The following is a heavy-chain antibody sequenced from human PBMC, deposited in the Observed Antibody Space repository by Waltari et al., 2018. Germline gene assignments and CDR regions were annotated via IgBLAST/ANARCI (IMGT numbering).Heavy chain of an antibody. V-gene: IGHV3-7*03. J-gene: IGHJ4*02. CDR1: GFTFSTYW. CDR2: IKGDGSDK. D-gene: IGHD7-27*01. Sequence: EVQLVESGGGLVQPGGSLRLSCAASGFTFSTYWMAWVRQAPGKGPEWVANIKGDGSDKNYVDSVKGRFTISRDNSKNSLYLQMNSLRDEDTAVYYCARDSSGSLDYWGQGTLVTVSS. CDR3: ARDSSGSLDY.